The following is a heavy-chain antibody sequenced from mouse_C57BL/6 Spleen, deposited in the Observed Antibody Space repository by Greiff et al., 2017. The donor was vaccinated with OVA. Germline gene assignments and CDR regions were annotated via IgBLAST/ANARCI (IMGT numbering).Heavy chain of an antibody. CDR1: GYSITSDY. J-gene: IGHJ1*03. V-gene: IGHV3-8*01. D-gene: IGHD1-1*01. Sequence: EVKLQESGPGLAKPSQTLSLTCSVTGYSITSDYWNWIRKFPGNKLEYMGYISYSGSTYYNPSLKSRISITRDTSKNQYYLQLNSVTTEDTATYYCARYPAYYGSSYWYFDVWGTGTTVTVSS. CDR2: ISYSGST. CDR3: ARYPAYYGSSYWYFDV.